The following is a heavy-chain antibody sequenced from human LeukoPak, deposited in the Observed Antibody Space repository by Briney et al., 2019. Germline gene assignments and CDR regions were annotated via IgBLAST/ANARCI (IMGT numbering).Heavy chain of an antibody. D-gene: IGHD3-10*01. CDR1: GYIFTDYY. CDR2: INPNSGDT. Sequence: ASVKVSCKASGYIFTDYYVYWVRQAPGQGLEWMGWINPNSGDTNYAQKFQGRVTMTRDTSISTAYMELSRLRSDDTAVYYCARGRRITMVRGVITWFDPWGQGTLVTVSS. V-gene: IGHV1-2*02. J-gene: IGHJ5*02. CDR3: ARGRRITMVRGVITWFDP.